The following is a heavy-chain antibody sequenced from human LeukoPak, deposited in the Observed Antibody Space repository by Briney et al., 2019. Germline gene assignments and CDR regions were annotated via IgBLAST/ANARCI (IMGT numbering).Heavy chain of an antibody. D-gene: IGHD3-3*01. V-gene: IGHV4-39*01. J-gene: IGHJ5*02. Sequence: PSETLSLTCTVSGGSISSSTYYWGWIRQPPGKGLEWIGTIYYRGSTYYNPSLKSRVTISVDTSKNQFSLKLTSVTAADTAVYYCARLGRTYYDFWSGPWGQGTLVIVSS. CDR2: IYYRGST. CDR1: GGSISSSTYY. CDR3: ARLGRTYYDFWSGP.